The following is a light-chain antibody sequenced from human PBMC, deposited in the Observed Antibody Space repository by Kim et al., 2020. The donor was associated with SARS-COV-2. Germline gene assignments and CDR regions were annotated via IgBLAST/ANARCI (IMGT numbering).Light chain of an antibody. CDR1: SLRSYY. Sequence: SSELTQDPAVSVALGQTVWITCQGDSLRSYYAGWYQQKPRQAPMLVIYGQNIRPSGIPDRFSGSSSGNTASLTITGAQAEDEADYYCNSRDSSGDLWVFGGGTQLTVL. CDR3: NSRDSSGDLWV. J-gene: IGLJ3*02. V-gene: IGLV3-19*01. CDR2: GQN.